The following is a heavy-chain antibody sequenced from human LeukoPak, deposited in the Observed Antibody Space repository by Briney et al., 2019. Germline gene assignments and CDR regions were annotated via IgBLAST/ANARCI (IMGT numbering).Heavy chain of an antibody. D-gene: IGHD4-23*01. J-gene: IGHJ4*02. V-gene: IGHV3-48*03. CDR3: AREPVVTGNFDY. CDR1: GFTFSSYE. CDR2: INSSGSTI. Sequence: GGSLRLSCAASGFTFSSYEMNWVRQAPGKGLEWVSYINSSGSTIYYADSVKGRFTISRDNAKNSLYLQMNSLRAEDTAVYYCAREPVVTGNFDYWGQGTLVTVSS.